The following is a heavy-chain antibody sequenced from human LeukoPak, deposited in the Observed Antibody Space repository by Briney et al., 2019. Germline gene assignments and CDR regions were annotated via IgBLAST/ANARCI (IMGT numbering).Heavy chain of an antibody. J-gene: IGHJ3*02. V-gene: IGHV3-66*01. Sequence: QPGGSLRLSCAASGFTVSSNYMSWVRQAPGKGLEWVSFIYSGGSTYYADSVKGRFTISRDNSKNTLYLQMNSLRAEDTAVYYCARVRVDILTGTDAFDIWGQGTMVTVSS. CDR1: GFTVSSNY. CDR2: IYSGGST. CDR3: ARVRVDILTGTDAFDI. D-gene: IGHD3-9*01.